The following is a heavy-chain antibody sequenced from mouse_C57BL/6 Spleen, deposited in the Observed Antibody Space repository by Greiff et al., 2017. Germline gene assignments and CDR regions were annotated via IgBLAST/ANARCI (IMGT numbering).Heavy chain of an antibody. CDR3: AKPGDYDEGAWFAY. CDR1: GFSLTSYG. Sequence: QVQLQQSGPGLVAPSQSLSITCTVSGFSLTSYGVSWVRQPPGKGLEWLGVIWGDGSTNYHSALISRLSISKDNSKSQGFLKLNSLQTDDTATYYCAKPGDYDEGAWFAYWGQGTLVTVSA. V-gene: IGHV2-3*01. CDR2: IWGDGST. D-gene: IGHD2-4*01. J-gene: IGHJ3*01.